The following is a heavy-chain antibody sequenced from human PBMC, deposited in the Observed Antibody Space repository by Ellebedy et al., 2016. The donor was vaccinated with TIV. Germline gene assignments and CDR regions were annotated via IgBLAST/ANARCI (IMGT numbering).Heavy chain of an antibody. CDR2: ITGLGNNA. V-gene: IGHV3-23*01. CDR3: ARDPVGVGPAFDI. Sequence: PGGSLRLSCAASGFTFASYAMTWVRQAPGKGLEWVASITGLGNNAYYADSVKGRFTISRDNSKDTLYLQVNSLRAEDTAVYYCARDPVGVGPAFDIWGQGTMVTVSS. CDR1: GFTFASYA. J-gene: IGHJ3*02. D-gene: IGHD4-23*01.